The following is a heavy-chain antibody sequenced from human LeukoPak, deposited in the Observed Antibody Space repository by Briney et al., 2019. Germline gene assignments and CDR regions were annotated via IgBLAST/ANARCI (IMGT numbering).Heavy chain of an antibody. D-gene: IGHD3-22*01. CDR3: ARTYYYDSRIEP. Sequence: SQALSLTCTVSGGSISSGDYYWSWIRQPPGQGLEWIAYMYYSGSTYYNPSLKTRVTMSADTSKNPLSLKMSSVTAADTAVYYCARTYYYDSRIEPWGQGILVTVSS. V-gene: IGHV4-30-4*01. CDR2: MYYSGST. J-gene: IGHJ5*02. CDR1: GGSISSGDYY.